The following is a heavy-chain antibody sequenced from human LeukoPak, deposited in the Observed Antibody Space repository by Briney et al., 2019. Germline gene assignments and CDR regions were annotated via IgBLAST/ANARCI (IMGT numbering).Heavy chain of an antibody. J-gene: IGHJ6*03. CDR2: IYYSGST. CDR3: ARLIGYCSGGSCYSMDYYYYYMDV. D-gene: IGHD2-15*01. CDR1: GFTFSSYA. V-gene: IGHV4-59*01. Sequence: GSLRLSCAASGFTFSSYAMSWIRQPPGKGLEWIGYIYYSGSTNYNPSLKSRVTISADTSKNQFSLKLSSVTAADTAVYYCARLIGYCSGGSCYSMDYYYYYMDVWGKGTTVTVSS.